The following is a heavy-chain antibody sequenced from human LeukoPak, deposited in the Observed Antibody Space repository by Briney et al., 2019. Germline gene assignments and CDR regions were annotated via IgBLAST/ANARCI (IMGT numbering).Heavy chain of an antibody. CDR2: IIPILGIA. V-gene: IGHV1-69*04. J-gene: IGHJ4*02. CDR3: ASDDFWSGYGNAFDY. D-gene: IGHD3-3*01. Sequence: SVKVPCKASGGTFSSYAISWVRQAPGQGLEWMGRIIPILGIANYAQKLQGRVTITADKSTSTAYMELSSLRSEDTAVYYCASDDFWSGYGNAFDYWGQGTLVTVSS. CDR1: GGTFSSYA.